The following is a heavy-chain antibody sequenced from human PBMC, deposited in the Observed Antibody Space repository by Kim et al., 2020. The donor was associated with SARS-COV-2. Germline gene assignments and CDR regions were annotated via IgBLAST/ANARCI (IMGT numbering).Heavy chain of an antibody. CDR3: ARAPHMYYYDSSGYLNYPFDY. J-gene: IGHJ4*02. Sequence: ASVKVSCKASGYTFTSYGISWVRQAPGQGLEWMGWISAYNGNTNYAQKLQGRVTMTTDTSTSTAYMELRSLRSDDTAVYYCARAPHMYYYDSSGYLNYPFDYWGQGTLVTVSS. CDR1: GYTFTSYG. D-gene: IGHD3-22*01. CDR2: ISAYNGNT. V-gene: IGHV1-18*04.